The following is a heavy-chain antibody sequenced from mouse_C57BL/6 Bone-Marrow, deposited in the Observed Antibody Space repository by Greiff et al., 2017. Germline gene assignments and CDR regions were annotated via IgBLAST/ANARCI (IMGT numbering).Heavy chain of an antibody. CDR2: IDPENGDT. Sequence: EVQLQQSGAELVRPGASVKLSCTASGFNIKDDYMHWVKQRPEQGLEWIGRIDPENGDTEYASKFQGKATITADTSSNTAYLQLSSLTSEDTAVYYCTANWGAYWGQGTLVTVSA. D-gene: IGHD4-1*01. V-gene: IGHV14-4*01. CDR1: GFNIKDDY. J-gene: IGHJ3*01. CDR3: TANWGAY.